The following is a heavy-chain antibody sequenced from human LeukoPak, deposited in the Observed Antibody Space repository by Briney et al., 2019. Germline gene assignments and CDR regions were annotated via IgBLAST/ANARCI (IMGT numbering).Heavy chain of an antibody. Sequence: GGSLRLSCAASGFTFSSYWMNWVRQTPGKGLEWVSYIGTGNNKHYAESIKGRFTTSRDDAKNALYLHMDSLKAEDTAVYYCARERIRCRGDCNDDWGQGTLVTVSS. CDR1: GFTFSSYW. V-gene: IGHV3-21*05. CDR2: IGTGNNK. CDR3: ARERIRCRGDCNDD. D-gene: IGHD2-21*02. J-gene: IGHJ4*02.